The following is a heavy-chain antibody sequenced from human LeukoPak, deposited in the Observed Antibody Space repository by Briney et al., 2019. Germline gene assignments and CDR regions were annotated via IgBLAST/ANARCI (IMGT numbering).Heavy chain of an antibody. Sequence: GRSLRLSCAASGFTFSSYGMHWVRQAPGKGLEWVAVISNDGNNKYYADSVKGRFAISRDNSKNTLYLQMNSLRAEDTAVYYCAKQTYVWGSYRYTEVDYWGQGTLVTVSS. J-gene: IGHJ4*02. CDR3: AKQTYVWGSYRYTEVDY. CDR1: GFTFSSYG. V-gene: IGHV3-30*18. CDR2: ISNDGNNK. D-gene: IGHD3-16*02.